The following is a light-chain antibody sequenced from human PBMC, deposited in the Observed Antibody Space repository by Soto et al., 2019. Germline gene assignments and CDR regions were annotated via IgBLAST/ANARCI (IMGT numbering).Light chain of an antibody. Sequence: QSALTQPRSVSGSPGQSVTISCTGTSSDVGGYDFVSWYQQHPGKAPKLMISDVSKRPSGVPDRFSGSKSGNTASLTISGLQAEDEAVYYCCSHSSSITWMFGGGTKLTV. CDR2: DVS. V-gene: IGLV2-11*01. J-gene: IGLJ3*02. CDR3: CSHSSSITWM. CDR1: SSDVGGYDF.